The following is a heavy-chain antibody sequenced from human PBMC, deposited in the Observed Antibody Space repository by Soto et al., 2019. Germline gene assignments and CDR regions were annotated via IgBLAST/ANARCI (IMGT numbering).Heavy chain of an antibody. CDR2: ISSSGSTI. D-gene: IGHD4-17*01. CDR3: ARDQNWVNGGPSYGMDV. Sequence: PGGSLRLSCAASGFTFSSYEMNWVRQAPGKGLEWVSYISSSGSTIYYADSVKGRFTISRDNAKNSLYLQMNSLRAEDTAVYYCARDQNWVNGGPSYGMDVWGQGTTVTVS. CDR1: GFTFSSYE. V-gene: IGHV3-48*03. J-gene: IGHJ6*02.